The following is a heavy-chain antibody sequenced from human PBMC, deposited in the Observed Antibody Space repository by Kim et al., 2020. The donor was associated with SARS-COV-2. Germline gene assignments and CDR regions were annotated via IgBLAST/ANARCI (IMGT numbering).Heavy chain of an antibody. CDR2: INPSGGST. V-gene: IGHV1-46*01. CDR1: GYTFTSYY. Sequence: ASVKVSCKASGYTFTSYYMHWVRQAPGQGLEWMGIINPSGGSTSYAQKFQGRVTMTRDTSTSTVYMELSSLRYEDTAVYYCARDNSGNWFDPWGQGTLVTVSS. CDR3: ARDNSGNWFDP. J-gene: IGHJ5*02. D-gene: IGHD1-26*01.